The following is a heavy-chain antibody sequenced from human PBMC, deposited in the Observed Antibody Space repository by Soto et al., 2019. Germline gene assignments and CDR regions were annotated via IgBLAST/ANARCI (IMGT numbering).Heavy chain of an antibody. D-gene: IGHD3-10*01. V-gene: IGHV3-9*01. Sequence: GGSLRLSCAASGFTFDDYAMHWVRQAPGKGLEWVSGISWNSGSIGYADSVKGRFTISRDNAKNSLYLQMNSLRAEDTALYYCAKAVLLWFGELDGYFDYWGQGTLVTVSS. CDR1: GFTFDDYA. J-gene: IGHJ4*02. CDR2: ISWNSGSI. CDR3: AKAVLLWFGELDGYFDY.